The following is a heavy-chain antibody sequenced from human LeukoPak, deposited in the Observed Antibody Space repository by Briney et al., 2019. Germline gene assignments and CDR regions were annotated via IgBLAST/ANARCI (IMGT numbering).Heavy chain of an antibody. J-gene: IGHJ4*02. CDR1: GFTFSSYA. V-gene: IGHV3-64*01. CDR3: ARDWYYDSSGYFDY. D-gene: IGHD3-22*01. CDR2: INSNGGST. Sequence: GGSLRLSCVASGFTFSSYAMHWVRQTPGKGLEYVSGINSNGGSTHYANSVKGRFTISRDNAKNSLYLQMNSLRAEDTAVYYCARDWYYDSSGYFDYWGQGTLVAVSS.